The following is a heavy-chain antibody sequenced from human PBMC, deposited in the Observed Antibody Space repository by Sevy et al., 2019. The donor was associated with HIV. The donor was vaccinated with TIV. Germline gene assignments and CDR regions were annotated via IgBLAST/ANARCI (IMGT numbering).Heavy chain of an antibody. V-gene: IGHV4-39*01. CDR3: ARHEKPNWNDGYYYGMDV. CDR2: IYYSGST. J-gene: IGHJ6*02. D-gene: IGHD1-20*01. Sequence: SETLSLTCTVSGGSISSSSYYWGWIRRPPGKGLEWIGSIYYSGSTYYNPSLKSRVTISVDTSKNQFSLKLSSVTAADTAVYYCARHEKPNWNDGYYYGMDVWGQGTTVTVSS. CDR1: GGSISSSSYY.